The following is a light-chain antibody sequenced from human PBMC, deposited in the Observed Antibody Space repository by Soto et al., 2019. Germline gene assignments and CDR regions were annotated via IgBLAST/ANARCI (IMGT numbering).Light chain of an antibody. Sequence: IQLTQSPSSLSSSVGDRVTLTCRASQAIINYVAWYQQKPGKAPKRLIYAASSLQSGVPSRFSGSGSGTEFTLAISVLQPEDFATYYFLQHNAYPLAVGGGTKVDIK. CDR1: QAIINY. J-gene: IGKJ4*01. CDR2: AAS. CDR3: LQHNAYPLA. V-gene: IGKV1-17*01.